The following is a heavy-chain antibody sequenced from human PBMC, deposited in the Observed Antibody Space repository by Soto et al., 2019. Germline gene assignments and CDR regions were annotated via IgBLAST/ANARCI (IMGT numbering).Heavy chain of an antibody. J-gene: IGHJ6*02. Sequence: PGGSLRLSCAASGFTFSSYAMSWVRQAPGKGLEWVSAISGSGGSTYYADSVKGRFTISRDNPKNTLYLQMNSLRAEDTAVYYCAKDRLPTPKYYYYGMDVWGQGTTVTVSS. CDR2: ISGSGGST. CDR3: AKDRLPTPKYYYYGMDV. CDR1: GFTFSSYA. V-gene: IGHV3-23*01. D-gene: IGHD4-17*01.